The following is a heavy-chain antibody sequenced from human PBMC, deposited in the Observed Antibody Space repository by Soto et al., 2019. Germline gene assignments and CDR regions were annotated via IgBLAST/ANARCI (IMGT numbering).Heavy chain of an antibody. CDR3: DRVGKSSYYYDSSGYYTGRYGMDV. V-gene: IGHV3-72*01. Sequence: WGSLRLSCAASGFTFSDHYMDWVRQAPGKGLEWVGRTRNKANSYTTEYAASVKGRFTISRDDSKNSLYLQMNSLKTEDTAVYYCDRVGKSSYYYDSSGYYTGRYGMDVSGQGTTVTVSS. D-gene: IGHD3-22*01. J-gene: IGHJ6*02. CDR1: GFTFSDHY. CDR2: TRNKANSYTT.